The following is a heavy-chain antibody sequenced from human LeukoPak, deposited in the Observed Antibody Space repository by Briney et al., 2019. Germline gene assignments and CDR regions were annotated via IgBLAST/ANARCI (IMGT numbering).Heavy chain of an antibody. J-gene: IGHJ4*02. CDR3: ATLYGFGELYFDY. V-gene: IGHV4-39*07. Sequence: PETLSLTCTVSGGSISSSSYYWGWIRQPPGKGLEWIGSIYYSGSTYYNPSLKSRVTISVDTSKNQFSLKLSSVTAADTAVYYCATLYGFGELYFDYWGQGTLVTVSS. D-gene: IGHD3-10*01. CDR1: GGSISSSSYY. CDR2: IYYSGST.